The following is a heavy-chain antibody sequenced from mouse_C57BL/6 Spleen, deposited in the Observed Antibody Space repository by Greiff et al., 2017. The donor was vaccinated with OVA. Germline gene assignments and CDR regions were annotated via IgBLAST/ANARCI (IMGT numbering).Heavy chain of an antibody. Sequence: EVQVVESGGGLVQPKGSLKLSCAASGFSFNTYAMNWVRQAPGKGLEWVARIRSKSNNYATYYADSVKDRFTISRDDSESMLYLQMNNLKTEDTAMYYCVRPYYDYDQEGYFDYWGQGTTLTVSS. J-gene: IGHJ2*01. CDR3: VRPYYDYDQEGYFDY. CDR1: GFSFNTYA. CDR2: IRSKSNNYAT. D-gene: IGHD2-4*01. V-gene: IGHV10-1*01.